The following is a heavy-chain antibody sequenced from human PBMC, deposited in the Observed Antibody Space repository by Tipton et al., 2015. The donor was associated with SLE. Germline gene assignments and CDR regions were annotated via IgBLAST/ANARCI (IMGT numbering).Heavy chain of an antibody. CDR2: INHSGST. D-gene: IGHD6-13*01. CDR1: GGSFSGYY. V-gene: IGHV4-34*01. CDR3: ARNGSSWCFDY. J-gene: IGHJ4*02. Sequence: LRLSCAAYGGSFSGYYWSWIRQPPGKGLEWIGEINHSGSTNYNPSLKSRVTISVDTSKNQFSLQLDSVTPEDTAVHYCARNGSSWCFDYWGQGTLVTVSS.